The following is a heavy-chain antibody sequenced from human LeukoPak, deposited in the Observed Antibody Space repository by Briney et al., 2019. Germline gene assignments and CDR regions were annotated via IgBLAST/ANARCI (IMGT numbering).Heavy chain of an antibody. J-gene: IGHJ5*02. D-gene: IGHD3-10*01. CDR1: GVSISSYY. CDR2: MYSSGS. V-gene: IGHV4-4*07. Sequence: SETLSITCTVSGVSISSYYLSWIRQTAGKGLEWIGRMYSSGSNYNPSLKSRVTMSIDTSTNQLSLKLSSVTAADTAVYYCARDSGTTGEVKFDPWGQGTLITVSS. CDR3: ARDSGTTGEVKFDP.